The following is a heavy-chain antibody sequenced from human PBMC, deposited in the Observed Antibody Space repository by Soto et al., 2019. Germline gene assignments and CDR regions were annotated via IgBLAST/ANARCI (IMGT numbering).Heavy chain of an antibody. CDR2: IYYTGST. CDR3: ARDYNWRGFDY. V-gene: IGHV4-61*01. D-gene: IGHD1-1*01. J-gene: IGHJ4*02. Sequence: QVQLQESGPGLVKPSETLSLTCTVSGDSVTIGSYHWRWMRQPPGKGLQWIGFIYYTGSTNYNPSLDSLITISLDASKNQLSLRLISVSAADTAVYYCARDYNWRGFDYWGQGPLVTVSS. CDR1: GDSVTIGSYH.